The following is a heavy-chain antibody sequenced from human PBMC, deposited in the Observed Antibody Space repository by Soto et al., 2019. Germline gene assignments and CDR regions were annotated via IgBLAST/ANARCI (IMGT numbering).Heavy chain of an antibody. CDR2: ISHSGST. J-gene: IGHJ4*02. CDR1: GGSTSSGCYS. D-gene: IGHD6-19*01. V-gene: IGHV4-30-2*01. Sequence: SETLSLTCAVSGGSTSSGCYSWGWLRQPPGKGLEWIGYISHSGSTYYNPSLKSRVTISVDTSKNQFSLRLSSVTAAGTAVYYCARGGLLPDYWGQGTLVTVSS. CDR3: ARGGLLPDY.